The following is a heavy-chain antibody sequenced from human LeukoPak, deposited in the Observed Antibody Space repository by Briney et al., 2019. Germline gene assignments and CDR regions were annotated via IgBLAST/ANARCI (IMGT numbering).Heavy chain of an antibody. CDR2: INCNSGGT. V-gene: IGHV1-2*02. CDR3: ARTHDFWSGFASLGY. CDR1: GYTFTGYF. J-gene: IGHJ4*02. D-gene: IGHD3-3*01. Sequence: ASVKVSCKAPGYTFTGYFLHWVRQAPGQGLEWMGWINCNSGGTNYAQKFQGRVTMTRDSSISTAYLELSWLRSDDTAVYYCARTHDFWSGFASLGYWGQGTLVTVSS.